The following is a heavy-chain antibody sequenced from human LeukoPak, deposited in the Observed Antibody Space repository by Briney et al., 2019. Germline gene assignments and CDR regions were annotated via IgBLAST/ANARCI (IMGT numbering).Heavy chain of an antibody. J-gene: IGHJ4*02. D-gene: IGHD4-17*01. CDR1: GYTLTELS. CDR2: FYPEDGET. CDR3: ATDLWSTVTTRNFDY. Sequence: ASVKVSCKVSGYTLTELSMHWVRQAPGKGLEWMGGFYPEDGETIYTQKFQGRVTMTEDTSTDTAYMELSSLRSEDTAVYYCATDLWSTVTTRNFDYWGQGTLVTVSS. V-gene: IGHV1-24*01.